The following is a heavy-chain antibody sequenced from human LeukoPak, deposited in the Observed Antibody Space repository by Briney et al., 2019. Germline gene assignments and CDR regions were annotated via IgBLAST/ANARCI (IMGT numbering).Heavy chain of an antibody. J-gene: IGHJ4*02. CDR1: GNSLNNYH. D-gene: IGHD1-1*01. Sequence: GASVKVSCKASGNSLNNYHMHWVRQAPGQGLEWLGIIRPGGDGPSYAQKFQGRVTMTRDTSTSTVYMELSSLTSDDTAVYYCGRDPTYRNYFDSWGQGTLVTVSS. CDR3: GRDPTYRNYFDS. V-gene: IGHV1-46*02. CDR2: IRPGGDGP.